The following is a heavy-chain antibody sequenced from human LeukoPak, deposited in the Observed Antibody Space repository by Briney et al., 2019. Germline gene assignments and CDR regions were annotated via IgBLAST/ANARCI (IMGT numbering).Heavy chain of an antibody. D-gene: IGHD6-13*01. V-gene: IGHV4-39*01. J-gene: IGHJ6*03. CDR3: ARQAAAGTYYYYYMDV. CDR1: GGSISSSSYY. Sequence: SETLSLTCTVSGGSISSSSYYWGWIRQPPGKGLEWIGSIYYSGSTYYNPSLKSRVTISVDTSKNQFSLKLSSVTVADTAVYYCARQAAAGTYYYYYMDVWGKGTTVTVSS. CDR2: IYYSGST.